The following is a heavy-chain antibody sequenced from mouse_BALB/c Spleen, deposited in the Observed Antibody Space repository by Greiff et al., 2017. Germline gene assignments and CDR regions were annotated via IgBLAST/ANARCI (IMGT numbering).Heavy chain of an antibody. J-gene: IGHJ2*01. D-gene: IGHD1-1*01. Sequence: VQLQQSGAELVRPGASVTLSCKASGYTFTDYEMHWVKQTPVHGLEWIGAIGPETGGTAYNQKFKGKATLTADKSSSTAYMELRSLTSEDSAVYYCTRENTTVVAFDYWGQGTTLTVSS. V-gene: IGHV1-15*01. CDR2: IGPETGGT. CDR1: GYTFTDYE. CDR3: TRENTTVVAFDY.